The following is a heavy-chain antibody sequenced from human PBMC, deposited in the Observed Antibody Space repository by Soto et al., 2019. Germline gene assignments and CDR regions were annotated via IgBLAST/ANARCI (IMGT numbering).Heavy chain of an antibody. CDR2: ISRSSIYT. V-gene: IGHV3-21*06. CDR1: GFTFGSYS. D-gene: IGHD3-10*01. Sequence: EEQLVESGGGLVQPGGSLRLSYVVSGFTFGSYSMNWVRQAPGKGLEWVSSISRSSIYTYYADSVKGRFTISRDNAKNSVYLQMNSLRAEDTAVYYCARDFKESQYYYYCMDVWGKGTTVTVSS. J-gene: IGHJ6*03. CDR3: ARDFKESQYYYYCMDV.